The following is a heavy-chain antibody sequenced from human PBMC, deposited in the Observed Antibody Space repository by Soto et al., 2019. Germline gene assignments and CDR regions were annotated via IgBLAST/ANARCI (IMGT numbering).Heavy chain of an antibody. Sequence: PSETLSLTCTVSGGSISSYYWSWIRQPPGKGLEWIGYIYYSGSTNYNPSLKSRVTISVDTSKNQFSLKLSSVTAADTAVYYCAREMAGALDCWGQGTLVTVSS. D-gene: IGHD6-19*01. CDR1: GGSISSYY. J-gene: IGHJ1*01. V-gene: IGHV4-59*01. CDR2: IYYSGST. CDR3: AREMAGALDC.